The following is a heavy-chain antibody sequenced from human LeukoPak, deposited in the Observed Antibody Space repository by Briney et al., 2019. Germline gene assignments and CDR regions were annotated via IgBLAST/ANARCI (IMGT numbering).Heavy chain of an antibody. V-gene: IGHV3-23*01. J-gene: IGHJ4*02. Sequence: GGSLRLSCAASGFTFSSYAMSWVRQAPGQGLDLVSAISGSGGSTYYADSVKGRFTISRDNSKNTLYLQMNSLRAEDTAVYYCAKEGYSSGWNYFDYWGQGTLVTVSS. CDR1: GFTFSSYA. CDR2: ISGSGGST. D-gene: IGHD6-19*01. CDR3: AKEGYSSGWNYFDY.